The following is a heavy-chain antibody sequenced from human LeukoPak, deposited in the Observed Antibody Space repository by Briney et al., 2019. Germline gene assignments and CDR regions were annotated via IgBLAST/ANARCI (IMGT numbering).Heavy chain of an antibody. CDR3: ARSVGGTPGY. CDR2: IKRDGSSP. CDR1: GFTFSDYS. J-gene: IGHJ4*02. V-gene: IGHV3-74*01. D-gene: IGHD2-15*01. Sequence: GGSLRLSCAASGFTFSDYSMHWVRQAPGKGLVWVSRIKRDGSSPNYADSVKGRFTISRDNAKNTLYLQMNSLRVEDTAVYYCARSVGGTPGYWGQGTLVTVSS.